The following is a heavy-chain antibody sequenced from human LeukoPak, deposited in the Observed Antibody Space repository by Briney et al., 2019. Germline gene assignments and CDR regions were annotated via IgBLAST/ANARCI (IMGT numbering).Heavy chain of an antibody. V-gene: IGHV4-38-2*01. Sequence: PSETLSLTCDLWGHSKCSGYYWGWIRQPPGKGLEWIGTIYHSGDTYYNPSLKSRLTISLDTSKNQFSLKLSSVTAADTAVYYCARGWFHGDYWGQGTLVTVSS. J-gene: IGHJ4*02. CDR1: GHSKCSGYY. D-gene: IGHD2-15*01. CDR2: IYHSGDT. CDR3: ARGWFHGDY.